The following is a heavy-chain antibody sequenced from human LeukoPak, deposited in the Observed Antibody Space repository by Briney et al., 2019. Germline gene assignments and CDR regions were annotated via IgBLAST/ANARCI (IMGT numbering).Heavy chain of an antibody. CDR3: VRGGASTWS. CDR2: IKTDGSEK. D-gene: IGHD2-15*01. V-gene: IGHV3-7*01. CDR1: GFTFSNYW. Sequence: GGSLRLSCEGSGFTFSNYWMGWVRQAPGKGLQWVANIKTDGSEKYYVDSVKGRFTISRDDAKSTLYLQMNSLRAEDTAVYYCVRGGASTWSWGQGTLVTVSS. J-gene: IGHJ5*02.